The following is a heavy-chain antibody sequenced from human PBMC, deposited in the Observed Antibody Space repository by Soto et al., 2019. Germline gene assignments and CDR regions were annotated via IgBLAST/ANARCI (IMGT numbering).Heavy chain of an antibody. J-gene: IGHJ4*02. CDR1: GFTFSSYG. D-gene: IGHD2-2*02. V-gene: IGHV3-30*18. CDR3: AKDRGYCSSTSCYTGYYFDY. CDR2: ISYDGSNK. Sequence: PGGSLRLSCAASGFTFSSYGMHWVRQAPGKGLEWVAVISYDGSNKYYADSVKGRFTIPRDNSKNTLYLQMNSLRAEDTAVYYCAKDRGYCSSTSCYTGYYFDYWGQGTLVTVSS.